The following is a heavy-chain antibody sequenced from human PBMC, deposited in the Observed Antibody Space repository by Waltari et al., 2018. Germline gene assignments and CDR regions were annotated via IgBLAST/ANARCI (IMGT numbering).Heavy chain of an antibody. J-gene: IGHJ6*03. CDR1: GYSISSGYY. CDR2: IYHSGST. D-gene: IGHD3-3*01. CDR3: TRHCTIFGVAPTMDV. Sequence: QVQLQESGPGLVKPSETLSLTCAVSGYSISSGYYWGWIRQPPGKGLEWIGSIYHSGSTYHNPSLKSRVTISVDTSKNHFSLKLSSVPAADTAVYYCTRHCTIFGVAPTMDVWGKGTTVTVSS. V-gene: IGHV4-38-2*01.